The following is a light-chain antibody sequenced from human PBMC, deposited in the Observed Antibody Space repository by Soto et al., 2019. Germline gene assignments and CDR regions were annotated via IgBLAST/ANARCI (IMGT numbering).Light chain of an antibody. CDR3: AAWDDSLSGTF. CDR2: KTD. Sequence: QAVVTQPPSATGTHGQRVTISCSGNSSNIGSHYIYWYQQLTGTAPKLLIYKTDQRPSGVPDRFSGSKSGTSASLAISGLLSEDEADYYCAAWDDSLSGTFFGGGTKVTVL. CDR1: SSNIGSHY. J-gene: IGLJ2*01. V-gene: IGLV1-47*01.